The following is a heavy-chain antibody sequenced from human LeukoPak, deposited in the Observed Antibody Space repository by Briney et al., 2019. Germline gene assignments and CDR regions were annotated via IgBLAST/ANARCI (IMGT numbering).Heavy chain of an antibody. V-gene: IGHV3-33*01. CDR2: IWYGGSNK. CDR3: ARDAYCSSTSCYEIDY. D-gene: IGHD2-2*01. CDR1: GFTFSSYG. J-gene: IGHJ4*02. Sequence: PGGSLRLSCAASGFTFSSYGMHWVRQAPGKGLEWVAVIWYGGSNKYYADSVKGRFAISRDNSKNTLYLQMNSLRAEDTAVYYCARDAYCSSTSCYEIDYWGQGTLVTVSS.